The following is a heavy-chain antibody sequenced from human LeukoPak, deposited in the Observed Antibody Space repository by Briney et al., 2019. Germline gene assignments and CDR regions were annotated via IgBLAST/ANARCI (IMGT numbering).Heavy chain of an antibody. D-gene: IGHD2-2*01. CDR1: RASISSPYY. J-gene: IGHJ5*02. CDR2: MFHTGST. Sequence: SETLSLTCAVSRASISSPYYWAWIRQSPGKGLECIGSMFHTGSTYYNPSLKGRVTISLDTSQNQFSLKMRSVTAADTAVYYCASQISSRTLWFDPWGQGILVSVSS. CDR3: ASQISSRTLWFDP. V-gene: IGHV4-38-2*01.